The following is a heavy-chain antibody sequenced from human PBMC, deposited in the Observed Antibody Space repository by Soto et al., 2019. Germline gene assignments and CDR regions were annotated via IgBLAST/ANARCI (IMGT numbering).Heavy chain of an antibody. V-gene: IGHV1-69*13. J-gene: IGHJ5*01. CDR2: IIPIFGTA. D-gene: IGHD3-22*01. CDR1: GGTFSSYA. Sequence: SVKVSCKASGGTFSSYAISWVRQAPGQGLEWMGGIIPIFGTANYAQKFQGRVTITADESTSTAYMELSSLRSDDTAVYYCARGRHYDSSGYYSWFDSWGQGTLVTVSS. CDR3: ARGRHYDSSGYYSWFDS.